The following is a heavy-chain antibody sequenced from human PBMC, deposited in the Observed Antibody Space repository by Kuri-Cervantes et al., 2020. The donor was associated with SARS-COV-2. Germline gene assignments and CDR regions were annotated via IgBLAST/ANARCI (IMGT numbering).Heavy chain of an antibody. CDR2: ISSSGSTI. CDR1: GFTFSDYY. V-gene: IGHV3-11*04. CDR3: ASPIYCSSTSCYLGRSHDAFDI. Sequence: GESLKISCAASGFTFSDYYMSWIRQAPGKGLEWVSYISSSGSTIYHADSVKGRFTISRDNAKNSLYLQMNSLRAEDTAVYYCASPIYCSSTSCYLGRSHDAFDIWGQGTMVTVSS. J-gene: IGHJ3*02. D-gene: IGHD2-2*01.